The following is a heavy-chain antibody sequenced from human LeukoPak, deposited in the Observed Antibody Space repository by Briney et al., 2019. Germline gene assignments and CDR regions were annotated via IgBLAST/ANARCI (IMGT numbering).Heavy chain of an antibody. CDR3: ARRPDDAFDI. D-gene: IGHD1-14*01. Sequence: SETLSLTCAVYGGSFSGYYWSWIRQPPGKGLEWIGEINHSGSTNYSPSLKSRVTISVDTSKNQFSLKLSSVTAADTAVYYCARRPDDAFDIWGQGTMVTVSS. CDR1: GGSFSGYY. CDR2: INHSGST. J-gene: IGHJ3*02. V-gene: IGHV4-34*01.